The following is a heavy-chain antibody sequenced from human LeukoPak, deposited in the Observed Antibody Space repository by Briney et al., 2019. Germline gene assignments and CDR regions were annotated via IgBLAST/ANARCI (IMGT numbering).Heavy chain of an antibody. CDR2: IHKDGKI. J-gene: IGHJ4*02. D-gene: IGHD2-21*01. CDR1: GFTVSSTY. CDR3: ASRHCSGGDCYFAGADPFDH. Sequence: PGGSLRLSCAASGFTVSSTYMSWVRQAPGKGLEWVSVIHKDGKIYYIDSVKGRFTISRDTSKNTLYLQMNSLRVEDTAVYYCASRHCSGGDCYFAGADPFDHWGQGTLVTVSS. V-gene: IGHV3-53*01.